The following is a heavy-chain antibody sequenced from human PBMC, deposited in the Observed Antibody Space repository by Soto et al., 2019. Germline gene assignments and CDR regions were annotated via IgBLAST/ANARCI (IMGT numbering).Heavy chain of an antibody. V-gene: IGHV4-39*01. D-gene: IGHD3-10*01. J-gene: IGHJ5*02. Sequence: KSSETLSLTCTVSGGPISSSSYYWGWIRQPPGKGLEWIGSIYYSGSTYYNPSLKSRVTISVDTSKNQFSLKLSSVTAADTAVYYCARRGNNWFDPWGQGTLVTVSS. CDR3: ARRGNNWFDP. CDR2: IYYSGST. CDR1: GGPISSSSYY.